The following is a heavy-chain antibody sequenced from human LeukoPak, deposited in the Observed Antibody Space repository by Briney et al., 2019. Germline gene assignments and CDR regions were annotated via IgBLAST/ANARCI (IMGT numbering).Heavy chain of an antibody. CDR2: ISGSGGST. D-gene: IGHD3-10*01. CDR1: GFTFSSYA. CDR3: AKDREYYGSGTASFFDY. Sequence: GGSLRLSCAASGFTFSSYAMSWVRQAPGKGLEWVSAISGSGGSTYYADSVKGRFTTSRDNSKNTLYLQMNSLRAEDTAVYYCAKDREYYGSGTASFFDYWGQGTLVTVSS. V-gene: IGHV3-23*01. J-gene: IGHJ4*02.